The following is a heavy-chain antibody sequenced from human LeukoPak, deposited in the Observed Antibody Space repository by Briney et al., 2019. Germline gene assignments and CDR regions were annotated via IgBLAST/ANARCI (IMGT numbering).Heavy chain of an antibody. CDR1: GFAFSSYA. D-gene: IGHD2-2*01. J-gene: IGHJ5*02. CDR2: ISGSGGST. Sequence: PGGSLRLSCAASGFAFSSYAMSWVRQAPGKGLEWVSAISGSGGSTYYADSVKGRFTISRDNSKNTLYLQMNSLRAEDTAVYYCAKDPAVVVPAARFDPWGQGTLVTVSS. CDR3: AKDPAVVVPAARFDP. V-gene: IGHV3-23*01.